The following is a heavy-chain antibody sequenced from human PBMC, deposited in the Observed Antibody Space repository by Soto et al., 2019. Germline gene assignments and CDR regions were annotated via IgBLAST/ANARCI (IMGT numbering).Heavy chain of an antibody. D-gene: IGHD6-6*01. CDR2: ISGSGGST. CDR1: GFTFSSYA. Sequence: VQLLESGGGLVQPGGSLRLSCAASGFTFSSYAMSWVRQAPGKGLEWVSAISGSGGSTYYADSVKGRFTISRDNSKNTLYLQMNSLRAEDTAVYYCAKDRAPDSSSKINWFDPWGQGTLVTVSS. CDR3: AKDRAPDSSSKINWFDP. J-gene: IGHJ5*02. V-gene: IGHV3-23*01.